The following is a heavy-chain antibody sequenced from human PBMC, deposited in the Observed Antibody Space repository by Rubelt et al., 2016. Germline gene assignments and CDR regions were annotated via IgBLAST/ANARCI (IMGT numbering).Heavy chain of an antibody. D-gene: IGHD1-14*01. J-gene: IGHJ4*02. V-gene: IGHV1-18*01. CDR2: ISRSNGET. Sequence: QVQLLQSGAEAKKPGASVKVSCKASGFIFGNYGISWVRQAPGQGLEWMGWISRSNGETDYSRNLQDRVTMTTATSAKAAYREQRSLRVGNSRVYYDMGQLGVTGGDCGGEGTVITVTS. CDR3: MGQLGVTGGDC. CDR1: GFIFGNYG.